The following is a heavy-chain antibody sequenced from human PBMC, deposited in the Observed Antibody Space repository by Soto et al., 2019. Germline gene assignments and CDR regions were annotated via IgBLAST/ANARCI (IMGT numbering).Heavy chain of an antibody. CDR1: GFSLSTSGVG. CDR3: AHSNYCYDSGGYPFDY. D-gene: IGHD3-22*01. J-gene: IGHJ4*02. CDR2: VYWDDDK. V-gene: IGHV2-5*02. Sequence: QITLKESGPTLVKPTQTLTLTCTFSGFSLSTSGVGVGWIRQPPGKALEWLALVYWDDDKRYSPSLKSRLTITTATSNNQVVLTMTNIDPVDTATYYCAHSNYCYDSGGYPFDYWGQGTLVTVSS.